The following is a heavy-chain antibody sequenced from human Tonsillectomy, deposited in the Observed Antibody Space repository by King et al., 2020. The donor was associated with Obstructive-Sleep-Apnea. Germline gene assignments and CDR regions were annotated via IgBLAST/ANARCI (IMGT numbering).Heavy chain of an antibody. J-gene: IGHJ3*02. Sequence: VQLVESGAEVKKPGVSVMVSCKASGYTFTSSYIYLVRQAPGPGREWMGIISPRDSRIIYAQNFQGSVTRTSHTSTSTFYMELSSLRPEDTAVYYCARDPGSSGFDTWGPGTMVTVSS. CDR2: ISPRDSRI. V-gene: IGHV1-46*01. CDR1: GYTFTSSY. CDR3: ARDPGSSGFDT. D-gene: IGHD2-2*01.